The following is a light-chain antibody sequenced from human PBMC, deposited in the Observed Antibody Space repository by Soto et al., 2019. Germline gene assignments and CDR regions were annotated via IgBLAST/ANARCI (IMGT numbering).Light chain of an antibody. CDR2: KAS. V-gene: IGKV1-5*03. CDR1: QSVSSW. CDR3: QQYNNDWT. Sequence: DIQMTQSPSTLSASVGDRVTITCRANQSVSSWLAWYEQRPGKAPKLLMYKASSLESGVPTRLSGSGSGTEFTLTNTSVQPDDFATYYCQQYNNDWTFGQGTKVEIK. J-gene: IGKJ1*01.